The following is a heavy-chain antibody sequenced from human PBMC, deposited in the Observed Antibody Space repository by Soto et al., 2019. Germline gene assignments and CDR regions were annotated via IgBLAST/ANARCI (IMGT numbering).Heavy chain of an antibody. V-gene: IGHV1-69*01. Sequence: QVQLVQSGAEVKKPGSSVKVSCKTSGVSFNNNGIGWVRQAPGHGLVWMGGVSPPFRTSNYARKFQGRISITADSSTGTVNMELSRLTSEDTAQYYCARVLYYGSGSYSPYGMDVWGQGTTVTVSS. CDR1: GVSFNNNG. D-gene: IGHD3-10*01. CDR3: ARVLYYGSGSYSPYGMDV. J-gene: IGHJ6*02. CDR2: VSPPFRTS.